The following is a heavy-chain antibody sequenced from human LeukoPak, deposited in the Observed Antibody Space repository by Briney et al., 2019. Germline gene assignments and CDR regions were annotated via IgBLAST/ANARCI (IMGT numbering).Heavy chain of an antibody. CDR3: AREYSSSRYGY. CDR2: VYYSGTT. J-gene: IGHJ4*02. Sequence: SETLSLTCSVSGGSISSSGYYWGWIRQPPGKGLEWIGSVYYSGTTYYNPSLKSRVTISIDTSKNQFSLRLSSVIAEDTAVYYCAREYSSSRYGYWGQGTLVSVSS. V-gene: IGHV4-39*07. CDR1: GGSISSSGYY. D-gene: IGHD6-13*01.